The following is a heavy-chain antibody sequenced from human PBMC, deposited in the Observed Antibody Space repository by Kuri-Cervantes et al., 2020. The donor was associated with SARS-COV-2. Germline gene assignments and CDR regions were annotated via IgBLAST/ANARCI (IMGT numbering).Heavy chain of an antibody. D-gene: IGHD2-2*01. J-gene: IGHJ4*02. V-gene: IGHV4-34*01. CDR1: GGSFIGYY. CDR2: INHSGST. CDR3: AREGYCSSVSCFLFDY. Sequence: SQTLSLTCAVYGGSFIGYYWSWVRQPPGKGLEWIGDINHSGSTYYNPSLKSRVTISVDTSKNQFSLKLNSVTAADTAVYYCAREGYCSSVSCFLFDYWGQGMLVTVSS.